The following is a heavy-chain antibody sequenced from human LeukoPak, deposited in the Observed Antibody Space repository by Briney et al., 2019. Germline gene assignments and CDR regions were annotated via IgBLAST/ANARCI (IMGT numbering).Heavy chain of an antibody. CDR3: AKDREPYYYGSGPLDY. J-gene: IGHJ4*02. CDR1: GFTFSSYG. V-gene: IGHV3-33*06. CDR2: IWYDGSNK. Sequence: GGSLRLSCAASGFTFSSYGMHWVRQAPGKGLEWVAVIWYDGSNKYYADSVKGRFTISRDNSKNTLYLQMNSLRAEDTAVYYCAKDREPYYYGSGPLDYWGQGTLVTVSS. D-gene: IGHD3-10*01.